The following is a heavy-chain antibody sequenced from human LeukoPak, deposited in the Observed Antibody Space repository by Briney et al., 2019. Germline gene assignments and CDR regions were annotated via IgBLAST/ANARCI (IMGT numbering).Heavy chain of an antibody. V-gene: IGHV3-23*01. CDR1: GFTFSGYA. CDR3: AKDQWDSSGWYNPIYYFDY. J-gene: IGHJ4*02. D-gene: IGHD6-19*01. CDR2: ISGSGDYT. Sequence: GGSLRLSCAVSGFTFSGYAMSWVRQAPGEGLEWVSTISGSGDYTYYADSVKGRFSISRDNSKNTLHLQMNSLRAEDTAVYYCAKDQWDSSGWYNPIYYFDYWGQGTLVTVSS.